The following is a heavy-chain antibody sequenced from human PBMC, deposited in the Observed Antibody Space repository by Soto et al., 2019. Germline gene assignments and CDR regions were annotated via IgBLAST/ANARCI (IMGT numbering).Heavy chain of an antibody. CDR1: GFTFTRYS. CDR2: ISSATNYI. J-gene: IGHJ4*02. CDR3: ARDSEDLTSNFDY. V-gene: IGHV3-21*01. Sequence: EVQLVESGGGLVKPGGSLRLSCAASGFTFTRYSMNWVRQGPGKGLEWVSSISSATNYIYYGDSMKGRFTISRDNAKNSLDLEMNSLRAEETAVYYCARDSEDLTSNFDYWGQGTLVTVSS.